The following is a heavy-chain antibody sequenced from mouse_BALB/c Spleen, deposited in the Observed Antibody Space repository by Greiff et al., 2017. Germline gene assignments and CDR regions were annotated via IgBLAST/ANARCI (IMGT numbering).Heavy chain of an antibody. CDR1: GYTFTSYW. CDR2: IDPSDSYT. J-gene: IGHJ2*01. D-gene: IGHD3-1*01. Sequence: QVHVKQPGAELVKPGASVKLSCKASGYTFTSYWMHWVKQRPGQGLEWIGEIDPSDSYTNYNQKFKGKATLTVDKSSSTAYMQLSSLTSEDSAVYYCARHGGYRAFDYWGQGTTLTVSS. CDR3: ARHGGYRAFDY. V-gene: IGHV1-69*02.